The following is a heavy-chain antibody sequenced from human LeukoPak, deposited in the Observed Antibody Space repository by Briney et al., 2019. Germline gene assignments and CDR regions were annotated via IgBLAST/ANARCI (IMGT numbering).Heavy chain of an antibody. CDR1: GFTFTSSA. V-gene: IGHV1-58*01. J-gene: IGHJ4*02. Sequence: SVKVSCKASGFTFTSSAVQWVRQARGQRLEWIGWIVVGSGNTNYAQKFQERVTITRDMSTSTAYTELSSLRSEDTAVYYCAARSGYYDILTTPYYFDYWGQGTLVTVSS. CDR3: AARSGYYDILTTPYYFDY. D-gene: IGHD3-9*01. CDR2: IVVGSGNT.